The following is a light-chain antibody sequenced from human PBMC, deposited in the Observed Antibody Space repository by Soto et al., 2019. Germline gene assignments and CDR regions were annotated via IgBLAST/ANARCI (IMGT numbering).Light chain of an antibody. V-gene: IGKV3-15*01. J-gene: IGKJ1*01. CDR3: QQYNNWPPWT. CDR1: QSFSSSY. CDR2: GAS. Sequence: EIVLTQSPGTRSVAPGEGGTRSCRAIQSFSSSYLAWYQQRPGQAPRLLIYGASTRATGIQARFSGSGSGTEFTFTISSLQSEDFAFYHFQQYNNWPPWTVGQGTKVDIK.